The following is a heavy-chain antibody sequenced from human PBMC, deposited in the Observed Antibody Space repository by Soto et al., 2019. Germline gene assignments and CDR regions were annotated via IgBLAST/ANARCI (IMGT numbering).Heavy chain of an antibody. CDR1: GFTFNSNA. Sequence: EVQLLESGGRLVQPGGSLRLSCAASGFTFNSNAMGWVRQAPGKGLEWVSAIISSGSDTYYADSVKGRFTISRDNSKNTLYLQMNSLRAEDTAVYYCAKLGSSSWSPHYYFDYWGQGTLVTVSS. CDR3: AKLGSSSWSPHYYFDY. V-gene: IGHV3-23*01. D-gene: IGHD2-2*01. J-gene: IGHJ4*02. CDR2: IISSGSDT.